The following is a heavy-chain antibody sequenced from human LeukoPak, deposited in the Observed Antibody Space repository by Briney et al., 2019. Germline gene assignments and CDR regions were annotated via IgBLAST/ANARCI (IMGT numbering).Heavy chain of an antibody. CDR3: ASVTYYYDSSGYYIGGHDAFDI. D-gene: IGHD3-22*01. CDR2: ISAYNGNT. CDR1: GYTFTSYG. J-gene: IGHJ3*02. V-gene: IGHV1-18*01. Sequence: ASVKVSCKASGYTFTSYGISWVRQAPGQGLEWMGWISAYNGNTIYAQKLQGRVTMTTDTSTSTAYMELRSLRSDDTAVYYCASVTYYYDSSGYYIGGHDAFDIWGQGTMVTVSS.